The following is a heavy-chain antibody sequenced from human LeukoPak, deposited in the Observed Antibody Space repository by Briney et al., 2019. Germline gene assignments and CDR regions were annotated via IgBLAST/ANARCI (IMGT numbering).Heavy chain of an antibody. CDR2: ISGSGDST. CDR3: AKGSAAIRPYYFDY. Sequence: GGSLRLSCEASGFTFDNYAMSWVRQAPGKGLEWVSAISGSGDSTYHADSVKGRFIISRDNSKSTVYLQMNSLSADDTAVYYCAKGSAAIRPYYFDYWGQGTLVTVSS. D-gene: IGHD6-13*01. J-gene: IGHJ4*02. V-gene: IGHV3-23*01. CDR1: GFTFDNYA.